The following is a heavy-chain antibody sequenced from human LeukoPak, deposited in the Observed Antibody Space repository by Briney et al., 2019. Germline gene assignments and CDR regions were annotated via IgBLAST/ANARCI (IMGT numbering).Heavy chain of an antibody. CDR2: ISYDGSNK. CDR3: AKGIDY. J-gene: IGHJ4*02. V-gene: IGHV3-30*18. Sequence: PGGSLRPSCAASGFTFSSYGMHWVRQAPGKGLEWVAVISYDGSNKYYADSVKGRFTISRDNSKNTLYLQMNSLRAEDTAVYYCAKGIDYWGQGTLVTVSS. CDR1: GFTFSSYG.